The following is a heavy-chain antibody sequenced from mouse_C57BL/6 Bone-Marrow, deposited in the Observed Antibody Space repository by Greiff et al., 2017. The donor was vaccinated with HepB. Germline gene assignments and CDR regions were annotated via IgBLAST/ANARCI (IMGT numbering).Heavy chain of an antibody. D-gene: IGHD1-1*01. V-gene: IGHV5-16*01. CDR1: GFTFSDYY. CDR3: AREDGSSYESYFDY. CDR2: INYDGSST. Sequence: DVMLVESEGGLVQPGSSMKLSCTASGFTFSDYYMAWVRQVPEKGLEWVANINYDGSSTYYLDSLKSRFIISRDNAKNILYLQMSSLKSEDTATYYCAREDGSSYESYFDYWGQGTTLTVSS. J-gene: IGHJ2*01.